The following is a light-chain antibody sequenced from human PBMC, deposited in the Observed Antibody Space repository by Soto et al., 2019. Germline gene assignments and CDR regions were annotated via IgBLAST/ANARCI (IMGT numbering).Light chain of an antibody. J-gene: IGKJ1*01. CDR1: QTISNNY. CDR2: AVS. V-gene: IGKV3-20*01. CDR3: QQHSNSPWT. Sequence: EIVLTQSPGTLTLSPGESAALSCRASQTISNNYLVWYRQKPGQAPRLLIYAVSSRAAGIPDRFSGSGSGTDFALTIARLEPEDSAVYYCQQHSNSPWTFGQRTKVDIK.